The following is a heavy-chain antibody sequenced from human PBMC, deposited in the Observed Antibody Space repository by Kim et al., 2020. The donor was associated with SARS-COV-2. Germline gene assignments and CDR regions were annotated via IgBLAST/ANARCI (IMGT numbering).Heavy chain of an antibody. D-gene: IGHD3-16*01. CDR3: ARTGGPNLRKIFWGSYRWFDP. Sequence: GESLKISCKGSGYSFTSYWISWVRQMPGKGLEWMGRIDPSDSYTNYSPSFQGHVTISADKSISTAYLQWSSLKASDTAMYYCARTGGPNLRKIFWGSYRWFDPWGQGTLVTVSS. V-gene: IGHV5-10-1*01. CDR1: GYSFTSYW. J-gene: IGHJ5*02. CDR2: IDPSDSYT.